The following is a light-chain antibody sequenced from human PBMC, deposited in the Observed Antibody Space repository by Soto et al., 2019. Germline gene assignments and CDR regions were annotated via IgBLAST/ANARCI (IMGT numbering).Light chain of an antibody. CDR2: GAS. J-gene: IGKJ5*01. CDR3: QQANSFPIT. Sequence: EIVLTQSPGTLSLSPGERATLSCRASQSVSSNYLVLYQQKPGQAPRLLIFGASTRATGIPARFSGSGSGTDFTLTISSLQPEDFETYYCQQANSFPITFGQGTRLEI. CDR1: QSVSSNY. V-gene: IGKV3D-7*01.